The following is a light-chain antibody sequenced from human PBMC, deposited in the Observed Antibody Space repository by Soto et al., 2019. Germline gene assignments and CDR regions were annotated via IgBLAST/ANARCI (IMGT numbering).Light chain of an antibody. CDR2: GAS. Sequence: EIVMTQSPAPLSVSQGERATLAFSACQSVSSTLAWYQQKPGQAPRLLLYGASTTSSGIPARFCGGGSGTDCSLTSNSPQSEDFAVYYCQQSNNWPMITFGQGTRLEIK. V-gene: IGKV3-15*01. CDR1: QSVSST. J-gene: IGKJ5*01. CDR3: QQSNNWPMIT.